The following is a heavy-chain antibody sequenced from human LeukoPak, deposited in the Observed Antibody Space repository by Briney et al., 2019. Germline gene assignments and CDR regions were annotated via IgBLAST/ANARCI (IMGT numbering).Heavy chain of an antibody. J-gene: IGHJ3*02. Sequence: PSETLSLTCTVSGGSISDFYWSWIRQPAGKGLEWIGHFYTSGSSNYNPSLKSRVTVSLDTSMNQFTLRLGSVTAADTAVYYCARVPRNYYGSGGYRVDVFDIWGQGTMVTVSS. D-gene: IGHD3-22*01. V-gene: IGHV4-4*07. CDR2: FYTSGSS. CDR1: GGSISDFY. CDR3: ARVPRNYYGSGGYRVDVFDI.